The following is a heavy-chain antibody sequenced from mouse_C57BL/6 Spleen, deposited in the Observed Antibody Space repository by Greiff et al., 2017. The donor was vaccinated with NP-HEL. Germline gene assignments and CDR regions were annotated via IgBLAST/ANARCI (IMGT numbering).Heavy chain of an antibody. Sequence: QVHVKQPGAELVRPGSSVKLSCKASGYTFTSYWMDWVKQRPGQGLEWIGNIYHSDSETHYNQKFKDKATLTVDKSSSTAYMQLSSLTSEDSAVYYCARDSTMVRFWYFDVWGTGTTVTVSS. D-gene: IGHD2-2*01. CDR3: ARDSTMVRFWYFDV. J-gene: IGHJ1*03. V-gene: IGHV1-61*01. CDR1: GYTFTSYW. CDR2: IYHSDSET.